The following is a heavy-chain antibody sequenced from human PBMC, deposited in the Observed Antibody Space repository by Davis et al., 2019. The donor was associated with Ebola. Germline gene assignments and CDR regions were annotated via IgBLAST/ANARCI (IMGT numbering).Heavy chain of an antibody. J-gene: IGHJ4*02. V-gene: IGHV1-18*04. D-gene: IGHD6-19*01. CDR2: INPHNGNT. Sequence: AASVKVSCKASGYTFTSYGITWVRQAPGQGLEWMGWINPHNGNTNYAQNVQGRVIMTSDTATTTAYMEVGSLRSDDTAVYYCARATFGYNSGWYADYWGQGTLVTVSS. CDR1: GYTFTSYG. CDR3: ARATFGYNSGWYADY.